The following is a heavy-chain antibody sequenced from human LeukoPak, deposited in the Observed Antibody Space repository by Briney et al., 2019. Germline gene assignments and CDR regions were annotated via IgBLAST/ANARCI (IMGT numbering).Heavy chain of an antibody. CDR3: AKDAGSSSRYMVKETRNYYYMDV. CDR1: GFTFSSYG. V-gene: IGHV3-30*02. CDR2: IRYDGSNK. Sequence: GGSLRLSCAASGFTFSSYGMHWVRQAPGKGLEWVAFIRYDGSNKYYADSVKGRFTISRDNSKNTLYLQMNSLRAEDTAVYYCAKDAGSSSRYMVKETRNYYYMDVWGKGATVTVSS. J-gene: IGHJ6*03. D-gene: IGHD6-6*01.